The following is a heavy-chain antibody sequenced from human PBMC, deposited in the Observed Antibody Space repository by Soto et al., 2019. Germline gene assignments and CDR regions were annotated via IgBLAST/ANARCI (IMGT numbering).Heavy chain of an antibody. CDR2: ISGSGGST. D-gene: IGHD1-1*01. CDR3: AKLYNYDTTGAFVS. Sequence: EVQLLESGGGLVQPGGSLRLSCAASGFTFSSYAMSWVRQAPGKGLEWVSAISGSGGSTYYAASVKGRFTISRDNSKNTLYLQMNSLRAEETGVYYCAKLYNYDTTGAFVSWGQGTMGAVSS. J-gene: IGHJ3*02. CDR1: GFTFSSYA. V-gene: IGHV3-23*01.